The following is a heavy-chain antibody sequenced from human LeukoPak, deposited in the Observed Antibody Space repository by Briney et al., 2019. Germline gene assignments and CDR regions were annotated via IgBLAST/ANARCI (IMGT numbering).Heavy chain of an antibody. D-gene: IGHD3-22*01. J-gene: IGHJ3*02. Sequence: SETLSLTCTVSGGSISSGGYYWSWIRQHPGKGLEWIGYIYYSGSTYYNPSLKSRVTISVDTSKNRFSLKLSSVTAADTAVYYCARAAVYYDSSGGSFDIWGQGTMVTVSS. CDR3: ARAAVYYDSSGGSFDI. V-gene: IGHV4-31*03. CDR1: GGSISSGGYY. CDR2: IYYSGST.